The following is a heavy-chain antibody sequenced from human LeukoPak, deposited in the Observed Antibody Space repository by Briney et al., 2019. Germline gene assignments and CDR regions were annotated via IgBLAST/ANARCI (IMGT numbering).Heavy chain of an antibody. CDR2: IYYSGST. CDR1: GGSISSYY. V-gene: IGHV4-59*01. CDR3: ARNVDTYYYGMDV. D-gene: IGHD5-18*01. Sequence: SETLSLTCTVSGGSISSYYWSWIRQPPGKGLEWIGYIYYSGSTNYNPSLKSRVTISVDTSKNQFSLQLSSVTAADTAVYYCARNVDTYYYGMDVWGQGTTVTVSS. J-gene: IGHJ6*02.